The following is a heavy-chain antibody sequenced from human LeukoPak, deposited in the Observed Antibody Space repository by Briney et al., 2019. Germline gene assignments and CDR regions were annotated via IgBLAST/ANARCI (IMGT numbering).Heavy chain of an antibody. CDR3: ARYVVVTAYFDY. D-gene: IGHD2-21*02. CDR2: IYYSGST. J-gene: IGHJ4*02. V-gene: IGHV4-59*01. Sequence: SETLSLTCTVSGGSISSYYWSWIRQPPGKGLEWVGYIYYSGSTNYNPSLKSRVTISVDTSKNQFSLKLSSVTAADTAVYYCARYVVVTAYFDYWGQGTLVTVSS. CDR1: GGSISSYY.